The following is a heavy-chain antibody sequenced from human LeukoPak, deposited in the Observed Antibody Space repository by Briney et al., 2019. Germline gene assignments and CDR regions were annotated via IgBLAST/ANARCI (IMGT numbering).Heavy chain of an antibody. D-gene: IGHD1-26*01. CDR2: IYTSGST. Sequence: SQTLSLTCTVSGGSISSGSYYWSWIRQPAGKGLEWIGRIYTSGSTNYNPSLKSRVTISVDTSKNQFSLKLSSMTAADPAVYYCAAQQVGATLSRWFDPWGQGTLVTVSS. J-gene: IGHJ5*02. CDR1: GGSISSGSYY. CDR3: AAQQVGATLSRWFDP. V-gene: IGHV4-61*02.